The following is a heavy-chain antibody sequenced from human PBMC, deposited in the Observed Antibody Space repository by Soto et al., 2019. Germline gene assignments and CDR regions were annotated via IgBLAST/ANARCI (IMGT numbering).Heavy chain of an antibody. CDR1: GFTFSSYA. D-gene: IGHD4-4*01. CDR2: ISGSGGST. V-gene: IGHV3-23*01. CDR3: AKEGRRYSNYVAKDAFDI. J-gene: IGHJ3*02. Sequence: GGSLRLSCAASGFTFSSYAMSWVRQAPGKGLEWVSAISGSGGSTYYADSVKGRFTISRDNSKNTLYLQMNSLRAEDTAVYYCAKEGRRYSNYVAKDAFDIWGQGTMVTVSS.